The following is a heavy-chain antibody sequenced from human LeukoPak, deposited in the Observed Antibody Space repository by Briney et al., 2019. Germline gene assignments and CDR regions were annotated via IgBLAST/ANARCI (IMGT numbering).Heavy chain of an antibody. Sequence: ASVKVSCKASGYTFTGYYMHWVRQAPGQGLEWMGWINPNSGGTNYAQKFQGRVTMTRDTSISTAYMELSRLRSDDTAVYYCATGAYRFGELFALISFDYWGQGTLVTVSS. D-gene: IGHD3-10*01. CDR2: INPNSGGT. V-gene: IGHV1-2*02. CDR1: GYTFTGYY. J-gene: IGHJ4*02. CDR3: ATGAYRFGELFALISFDY.